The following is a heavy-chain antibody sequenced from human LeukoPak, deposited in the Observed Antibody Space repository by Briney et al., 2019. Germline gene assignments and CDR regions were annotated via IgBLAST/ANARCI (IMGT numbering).Heavy chain of an antibody. CDR3: ARDGGLLYYDFWSGYTFDY. CDR2: IYHSGST. CDR1: GGSISSGSYY. J-gene: IGHJ4*02. V-gene: IGHV4-39*07. D-gene: IGHD3-3*01. Sequence: SETLSLTCTVSGGSISSGSYYWGWIRQPPGKGLEWIGSIYHSGSTYYNPSLKSRVTISVDTSKNQFSLKLSSVTAADTAVYYCARDGGLLYYDFWSGYTFDYWGQGTLVTVSS.